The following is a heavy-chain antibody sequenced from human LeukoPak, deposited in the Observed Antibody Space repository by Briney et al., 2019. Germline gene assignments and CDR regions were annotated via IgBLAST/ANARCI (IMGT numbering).Heavy chain of an antibody. J-gene: IGHJ4*02. CDR2: IYTGGST. D-gene: IGHD2-15*01. V-gene: IGHV3-66*01. CDR1: GFTVSNNY. CDR3: ARMEAATYFDY. Sequence: AGGSLRLSCAASGFTVSNNYMSCVRQAPGKGLEWFSLIYTGGSTYYADSVKGRFIVSRDNSKNTLYLQMNSLRGEDTAVYYCARMEAATYFDYWGQGTLVTVSS.